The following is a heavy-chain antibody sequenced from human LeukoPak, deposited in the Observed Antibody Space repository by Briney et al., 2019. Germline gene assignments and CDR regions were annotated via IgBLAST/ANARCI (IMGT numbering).Heavy chain of an antibody. J-gene: IGHJ4*02. CDR1: GYTFTSYG. V-gene: IGHV1-18*01. CDR2: ISAYNGNT. CDR3: ARDVGGYSYGYGY. Sequence: ASVKVSCKASGYTFTSYGISWVRQAPGQGLEWMGWISAYNGNTNYAQKFQGRVTITADKSTSTAYMELSSLRSEDTAVYYCARDVGGYSYGYGYWGQGTLVTVSS. D-gene: IGHD5-18*01.